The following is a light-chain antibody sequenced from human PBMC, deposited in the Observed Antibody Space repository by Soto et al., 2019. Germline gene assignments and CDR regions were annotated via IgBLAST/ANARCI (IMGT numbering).Light chain of an antibody. CDR3: LQYSSHSWT. CDR2: DVS. Sequence: DIPMTQSPSTLSASLVDRVTITCRASQGLDNCLAWYKQTSGKAPHLLIYDVSNLGSGVSSRFSGSGSETEFTLTISRLQPDDVATYYCLQYSSHSWTFGQGTKVDIK. CDR1: QGLDNC. V-gene: IGKV1-5*01. J-gene: IGKJ1*01.